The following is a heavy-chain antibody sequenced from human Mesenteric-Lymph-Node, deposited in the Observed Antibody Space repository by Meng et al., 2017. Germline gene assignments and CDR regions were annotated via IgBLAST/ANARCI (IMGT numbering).Heavy chain of an antibody. V-gene: IGHV3-21*01. Sequence: GESLKISCAASGFTFSSYSMNWVRQAPGKGLEWVSSISSSSYIYYADSVKGRFTISRDNAKNSLYLQMNSLRAEDTAVYYCARDSGAQNYYFDYWGQGTLVTVSS. CDR1: GFTFSSYS. CDR2: ISSSSYI. D-gene: IGHD3-10*01. CDR3: ARDSGAQNYYFDY. J-gene: IGHJ4*02.